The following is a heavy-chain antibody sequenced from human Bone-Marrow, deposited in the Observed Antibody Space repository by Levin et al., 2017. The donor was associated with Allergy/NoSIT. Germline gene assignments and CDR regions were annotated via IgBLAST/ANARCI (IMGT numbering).Heavy chain of an antibody. CDR3: AHNRVNTFDY. V-gene: IGHV2-5*02. J-gene: IGHJ4*02. CDR1: GFSLSTSGVG. CDR2: IYWDDYQ. D-gene: IGHD4-17*01. Sequence: SGPTLVKPTQTLTLTCTFSGFSLSTSGVGVGWIRQPPGKALEWLALIYWDDYQGYSPSMKSRLTITKDTSKNRVVLTLTNMDPVDTATYYCAHNRVNTFDYWGQGTLVTVSS.